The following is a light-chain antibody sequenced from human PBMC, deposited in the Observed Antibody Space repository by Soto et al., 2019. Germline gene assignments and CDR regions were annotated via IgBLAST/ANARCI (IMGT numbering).Light chain of an antibody. CDR3: QQYNSYSPWT. V-gene: IGKV1-5*01. CDR1: QSISSW. J-gene: IGKJ1*01. CDR2: DAS. Sequence: DIQMTQSPSTLSASVGDRVTITCRASQSISSWLAWYQQKPGKAPKLLIYDASSLESGVPSRFSGSGSGTEFTLTISSLQPDDFAGYYCQQYNSYSPWTFGQGTKVEIK.